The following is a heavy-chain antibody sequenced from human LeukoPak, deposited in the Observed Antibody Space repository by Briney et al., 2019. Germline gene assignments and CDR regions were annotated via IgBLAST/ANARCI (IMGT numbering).Heavy chain of an antibody. CDR3: ASRVGGCFDP. V-gene: IGHV4-59*08. D-gene: IGHD3-16*01. CDR2: IYYSGST. CDR1: GGSISSYY. Sequence: SETLSLTCTVSGGSISSYYWSWVRQPPGKGLEWIGFIYYSGSTKYNPSLKSRVTISVDTSKNQFSLKLSSVSAADTAVYYCASRVGGCFDPWGQGTLVTVSS. J-gene: IGHJ5*02.